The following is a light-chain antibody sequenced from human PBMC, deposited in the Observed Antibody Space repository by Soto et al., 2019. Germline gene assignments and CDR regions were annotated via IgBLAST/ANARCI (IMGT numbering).Light chain of an antibody. CDR1: QGISRK. CDR2: GAS. Sequence: IVMTQSPATLSVAPGERVTFSCRASQGISRKVAWYQHKLGQAPRLVIYGASTRATGIPARFSGSGSGTEFTLAISSLQSEDFAVYYCQQRSSWPFTFGPGTKVDIK. CDR3: QQRSSWPFT. V-gene: IGKV3-15*01. J-gene: IGKJ3*01.